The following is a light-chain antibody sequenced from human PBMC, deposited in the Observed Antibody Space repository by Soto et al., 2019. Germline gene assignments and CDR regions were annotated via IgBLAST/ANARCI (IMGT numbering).Light chain of an antibody. J-gene: IGKJ2*01. CDR2: KVS. Sequence: EVVMTQSPLSLPVTLGQPASISCRSSQSLAYIDGNTYLSWFHQRPGQSPRRLIYKVSNRESGXPXRXTGSGSGTDFTLKISRVEAEDVGVYYCMQGTHWPPYTFGQGTKLEIK. V-gene: IGKV2-30*01. CDR1: QSLAYIDGNTY. CDR3: MQGTHWPPYT.